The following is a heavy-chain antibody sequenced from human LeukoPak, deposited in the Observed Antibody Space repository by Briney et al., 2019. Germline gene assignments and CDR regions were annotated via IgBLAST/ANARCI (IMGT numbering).Heavy chain of an antibody. V-gene: IGHV1-18*01. CDR2: ISAYNGNT. CDR3: ARVRRRVGATRQWLTTPHYYYGMDV. Sequence: ASVKVSCKASGYTFTSYGISWVRQAPGQGLQWMGWISAYNGNTNYAQKFQGRVTMTTDTSTSTAYMELRTLRSDDTAVYYCARVRRRVGATRQWLTTPHYYYGMDVWGQGTTVTVSS. CDR1: GYTFTSYG. J-gene: IGHJ6*02. D-gene: IGHD1-26*01.